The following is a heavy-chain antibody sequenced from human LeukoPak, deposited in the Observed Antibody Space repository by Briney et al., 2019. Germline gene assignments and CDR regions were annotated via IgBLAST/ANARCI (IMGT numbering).Heavy chain of an antibody. D-gene: IGHD3-10*01. CDR2: ISYDGSNK. CDR1: GFIFSSYG. Sequence: QPGRSLRLSCAASGFIFSSYGMHWVRQAPGKGLEWVAVISYDGSNKYYADSVKGRFTISRDNSKNTLYLQMNSLRAEDTAVYYCAKGQILLWFGEFTVFDYWGQGTLVTVSS. CDR3: AKGQILLWFGEFTVFDY. V-gene: IGHV3-30*18. J-gene: IGHJ4*02.